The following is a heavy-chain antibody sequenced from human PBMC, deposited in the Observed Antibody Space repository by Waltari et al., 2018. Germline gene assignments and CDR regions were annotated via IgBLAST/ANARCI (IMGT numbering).Heavy chain of an antibody. D-gene: IGHD3-3*01. CDR1: GGSFSGYY. Sequence: QVQLQQWGAGLLKPSETLSLTCAVYGGSFSGYYWSWIRQPPGTGLEWIGEINHSGSTNYNPSLKSRVTISVDTSKNQFSLKLSSVTAADTAVYYCARSTIRSYDFWSGYRYYYMDVWGKGTTVTISS. J-gene: IGHJ6*03. CDR3: ARSTIRSYDFWSGYRYYYMDV. CDR2: INHSGST. V-gene: IGHV4-34*01.